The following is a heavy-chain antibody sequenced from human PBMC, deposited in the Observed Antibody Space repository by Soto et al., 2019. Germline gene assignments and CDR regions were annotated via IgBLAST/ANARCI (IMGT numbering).Heavy chain of an antibody. CDR3: ARSGVVPAAKWFAP. CDR2: IYYNRNT. V-gene: IGHV4-31*03. Sequence: QVQLQESGPGLVKTSQTLSLTCTVSGGSISSGNYYWSWIRQHPGKGPEWIGHIYYNRNTYYNPSLKSRVSISLDTSRNQFALRLSSVTAADTAVYYCARSGVVPAAKWFAPWGQETLVTVSS. CDR1: GGSISSGNYY. D-gene: IGHD2-2*01. J-gene: IGHJ5*02.